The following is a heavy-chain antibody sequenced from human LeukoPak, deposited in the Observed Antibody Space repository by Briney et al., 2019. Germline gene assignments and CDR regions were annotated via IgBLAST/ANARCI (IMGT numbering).Heavy chain of an antibody. CDR2: INPSGGST. CDR1: GYTFTSYY. CDR3: ARAYQPHSSGYPGVDY. V-gene: IGHV1-46*01. D-gene: IGHD3-22*01. Sequence: ASVKVSCKASGYTFTSYYMHWVRQAPGQGLEWIGIINPSGGSTSYAQKFQGRVTMTRDTSTSTVYMELSSLRSEDTAVYYCARAYQPHSSGYPGVDYWGQGTLVTVSS. J-gene: IGHJ4*02.